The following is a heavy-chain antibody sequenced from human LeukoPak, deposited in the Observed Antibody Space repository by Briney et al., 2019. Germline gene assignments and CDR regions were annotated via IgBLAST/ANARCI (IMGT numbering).Heavy chain of an antibody. CDR3: AKDQSSGVVVAAIDY. Sequence: GGSLRLSCAASGFTFDDYAMHWVRHAPGKGLEWVSGISWNSGSIGYADSVKGRFTISRDNAKNSLCLQMNSLRAEDTALYYCAKDQSSGVVVAAIDYWGQGTLVTVSS. CDR1: GFTFDDYA. CDR2: ISWNSGSI. V-gene: IGHV3-9*01. D-gene: IGHD2-15*01. J-gene: IGHJ4*02.